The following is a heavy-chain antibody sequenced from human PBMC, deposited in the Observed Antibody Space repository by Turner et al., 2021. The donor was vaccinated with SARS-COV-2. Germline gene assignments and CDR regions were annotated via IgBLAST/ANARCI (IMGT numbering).Heavy chain of an antibody. CDR3: ARFAYGYSYDFGFDY. CDR2: IYYSGST. J-gene: IGHJ4*02. V-gene: IGHV4-39*01. CDR1: VGSISSSSYY. D-gene: IGHD5-18*01. Sequence: QLQLQESGPGQVKPSETLSLTCTVSVGSISSSSYYWGWTRQPPGKGLEWIGSIYYSGSTNYNPSLKSRVTISVDTSNNQFSLKLSSVTAADTAVYYCARFAYGYSYDFGFDYWGQGTLVTVSS.